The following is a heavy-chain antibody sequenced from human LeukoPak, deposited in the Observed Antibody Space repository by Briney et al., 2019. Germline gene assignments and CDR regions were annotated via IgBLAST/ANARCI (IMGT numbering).Heavy chain of an antibody. CDR2: IYPGDFDT. V-gene: IGHV5-51*01. Sequence: GESLKISCKGSGYSFTSYWIAWVRQMPGEGLEWMGIIYPGDFDTRYSPSFQGQVTIAADKSITTAFLQWSSLKASDTAMYYCARGGTAGTPRDFHIWDQGTMVTVSS. D-gene: IGHD1-1*01. CDR1: GYSFTSYW. CDR3: ARGGTAGTPRDFHI. J-gene: IGHJ3*02.